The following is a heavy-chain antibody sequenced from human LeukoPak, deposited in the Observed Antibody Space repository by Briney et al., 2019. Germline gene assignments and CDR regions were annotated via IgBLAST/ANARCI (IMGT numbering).Heavy chain of an antibody. CDR2: INPKNGGT. D-gene: IGHD6-13*01. V-gene: IGHV1-2*02. CDR3: ARGSPLLSSSNGPLEY. CDR1: GYTFTDHY. Sequence: GASVKVSCKASGYTFTDHYMHWARQAPGQGLEWMGWINPKNGGTKYAQKFQGRVTVTRDTSISTANMELNRLTSDDTAVYYCARGSPLLSSSNGPLEYWGQGTQVTASS. J-gene: IGHJ4*02.